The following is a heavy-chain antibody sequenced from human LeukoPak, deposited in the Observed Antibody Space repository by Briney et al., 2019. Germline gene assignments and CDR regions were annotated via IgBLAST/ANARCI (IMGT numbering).Heavy chain of an antibody. CDR3: AKAHCSTTTCSFDY. CDR2: IRYDGSNK. CDR1: RFTFSSYG. V-gene: IGHV3-30*02. Sequence: PGGSLRLSCAASRFTFSSYGIHWGRQAPGKGLEWVAFIRYDGSNKYYADSVKGRFTISRDNSKNTLYLQINSLRAEGTAVYYCAKAHCSTTTCSFDYWGQGTLVTVSS. D-gene: IGHD2-2*01. J-gene: IGHJ4*02.